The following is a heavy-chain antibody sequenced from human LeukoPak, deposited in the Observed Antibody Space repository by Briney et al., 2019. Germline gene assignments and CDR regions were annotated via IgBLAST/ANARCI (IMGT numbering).Heavy chain of an antibody. D-gene: IGHD3-22*01. V-gene: IGHV1-69*05. CDR3: ASLRTYYDSSGYYYGPFDY. CDR2: IIPIFGTA. CDR1: GGTFSSYA. J-gene: IGHJ4*02. Sequence: VKVSCKASGGTFSSYAISWVRQAPGQGLEWMGGIIPIFGTANYAQKFQGRVTITTDESTSTAYMELSSLRSEDAAVYYCASLRTYYDSSGYYYGPFDYWGQGTLVTVSS.